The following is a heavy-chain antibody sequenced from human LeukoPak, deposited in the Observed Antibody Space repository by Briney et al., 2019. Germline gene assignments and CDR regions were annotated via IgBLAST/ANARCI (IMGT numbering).Heavy chain of an antibody. CDR1: AFTFAGYS. Sequence: GRSLRLYCAASAFTFAGYSMHWVRQAPWKGLEWVSGISWNSGSAGYADSVKGRFTISRDSAKNSLYLQMNSLRTEDTALYYCAKDRTYSAYAALDYWGQGTLVTVSS. CDR2: ISWNSGSA. V-gene: IGHV3-9*01. J-gene: IGHJ4*02. D-gene: IGHD5-12*01. CDR3: AKDRTYSAYAALDY.